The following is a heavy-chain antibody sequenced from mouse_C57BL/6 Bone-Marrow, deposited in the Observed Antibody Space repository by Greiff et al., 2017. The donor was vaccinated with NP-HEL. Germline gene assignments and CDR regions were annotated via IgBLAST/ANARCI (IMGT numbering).Heavy chain of an antibody. J-gene: IGHJ4*01. CDR2: INPNNGGT. D-gene: IGHD2-3*01. CDR3: ARSYDGYYDYYAMDY. CDR1: GYTFTDYN. Sequence: QLQQSGPELVKPGASVTIPCKASGYTFTDYNMDWVKQSHGKSLEWIGDINPNNGGTIYNQKFKGKATLTVDKSSSTAYMELRSLTSEDTAVYYCARSYDGYYDYYAMDYWGQGTSVTVSS. V-gene: IGHV1-18*01.